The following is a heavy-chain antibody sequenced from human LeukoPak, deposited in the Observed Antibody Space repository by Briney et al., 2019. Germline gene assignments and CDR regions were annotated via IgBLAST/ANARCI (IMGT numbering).Heavy chain of an antibody. D-gene: IGHD3-10*01. V-gene: IGHV3-30*02. CDR2: IRYDGSNK. J-gene: IGHJ6*03. CDR1: GFTFSSYG. Sequence: GGSLTLSCAASGFTFSSYGMHWVRQAPGKGLEWVAFIRYDGSNKYYADSVKGRFTISRDNPKNTLYLQMNSLRAEDTAVYYCAKDGWGSGSYYFYYYYYMDVWGKGTTVTISS. CDR3: AKDGWGSGSYYFYYYYYMDV.